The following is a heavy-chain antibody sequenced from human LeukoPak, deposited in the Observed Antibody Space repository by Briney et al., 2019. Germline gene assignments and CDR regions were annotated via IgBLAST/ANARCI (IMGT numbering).Heavy chain of an antibody. Sequence: SETLSLTCTVSGGSTSSYYWSWIRQPAGKGLEWLGRIYSSGSTDYNPSLKSRVTMSVDTSKNQFSLKLTSVTAADTAVFYCVRDAAHGFAPAWGQGTLVTVSS. V-gene: IGHV4-4*07. CDR2: IYSSGST. J-gene: IGHJ5*02. D-gene: IGHD3-16*01. CDR1: GGSTSSYY. CDR3: VRDAAHGFAPA.